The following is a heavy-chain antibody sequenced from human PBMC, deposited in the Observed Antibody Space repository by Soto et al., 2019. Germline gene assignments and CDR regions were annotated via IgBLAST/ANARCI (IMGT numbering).Heavy chain of an antibody. CDR2: IYYSGST. D-gene: IGHD3-16*01. J-gene: IGHJ6*02. CDR1: GGSISSYY. V-gene: IGHV4-59*01. Sequence: SETLSLTCTVSGGSISSYYWSWIRQPPGKGLEWIGYIYYSGSTNYNPSLKSRVTISVDTSKNQFSLKLSSVTAADTAVYYCARCGGLNYYGMDVWGQGTTATVSS. CDR3: ARCGGLNYYGMDV.